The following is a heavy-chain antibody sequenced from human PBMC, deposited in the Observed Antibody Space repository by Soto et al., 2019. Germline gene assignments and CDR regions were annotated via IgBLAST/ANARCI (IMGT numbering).Heavy chain of an antibody. J-gene: IGHJ3*02. CDR1: GYTISNYG. V-gene: IGHV1-18*01. CDR3: ARGSEGFQI. CDR2: ISGYNGKT. Sequence: QVHLVQSGAEVKRPGASVKVACKTSGYTISNYGITWVRQAPGQGLEWVGWISGYNGKTKYAQNLQGRVTLTRDTSTNTAYMELRSLSSNDTAVYYCARGSEGFQIRSQGTTVTVS. D-gene: IGHD3-10*01.